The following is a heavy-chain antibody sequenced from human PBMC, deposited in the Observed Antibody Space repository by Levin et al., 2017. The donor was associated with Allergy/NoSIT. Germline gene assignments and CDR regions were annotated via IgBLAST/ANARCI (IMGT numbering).Heavy chain of an antibody. CDR3: ASMGDIVVVPAAPHDAFDI. J-gene: IGHJ3*02. Sequence: ASVKVSCKASGYTFTSYYMHWVRQAPGQGLEWMGIINPSGGSTSYAQKFQGRVTMTRDTSTSTVYMELSSLRSEDTAVYYCASMGDIVVVPAAPHDAFDIWGQGTMVTVSS. D-gene: IGHD2-2*01. CDR2: INPSGGST. V-gene: IGHV1-46*03. CDR1: GYTFTSYY.